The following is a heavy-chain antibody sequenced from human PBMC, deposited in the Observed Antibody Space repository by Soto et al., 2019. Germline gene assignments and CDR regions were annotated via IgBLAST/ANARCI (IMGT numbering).Heavy chain of an antibody. CDR2: IYHSGST. V-gene: IGHV4-30-2*01. CDR1: GGSISSGGYS. D-gene: IGHD3-10*01. CDR3: ARADKNGSGRIFDP. J-gene: IGHJ5*02. Sequence: SETLSLTCAVSGGSISSGGYSWSWMRQPPGKGLEWIGYIYHSGSTYYNPSLKSRVTISVDTSKNQFSLKLSSVTAADTAVYYCARADKNGSGRIFDPWGQGTLVTVSS.